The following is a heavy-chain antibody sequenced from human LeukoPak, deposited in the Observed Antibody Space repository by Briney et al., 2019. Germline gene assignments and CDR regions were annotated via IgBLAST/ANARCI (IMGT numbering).Heavy chain of an antibody. J-gene: IGHJ6*02. V-gene: IGHV3-7*03. Sequence: GGSLRLSCAASGFTFSSYWMSWVRQAPGKVLEWVANIKQDGSEKYYVDSVKGRFTISRDNAKNSLYLQMNSLRAEDTAVYYCARDSSSWNYYYYYYGMDVWGQGTTVTVSS. CDR2: IKQDGSEK. CDR3: ARDSSSWNYYYYYYGMDV. CDR1: GFTFSSYW. D-gene: IGHD6-13*01.